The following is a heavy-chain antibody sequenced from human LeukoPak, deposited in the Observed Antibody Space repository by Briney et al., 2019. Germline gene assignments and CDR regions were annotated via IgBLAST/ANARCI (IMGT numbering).Heavy chain of an antibody. Sequence: PSETLSLTCAVSGGSISSSNWWSWVRQPPGKGLEWIGEIYHSGSTNYIPSLKSRVTISVDKSKNQFSLKLSSVTAADTAVYYCAREQDREAAATVIGDSWGQGTLVTVSS. CDR3: AREQDREAAATVIGDS. V-gene: IGHV4-4*02. CDR1: GGSISSSNW. CDR2: IYHSGST. D-gene: IGHD2-15*01. J-gene: IGHJ4*02.